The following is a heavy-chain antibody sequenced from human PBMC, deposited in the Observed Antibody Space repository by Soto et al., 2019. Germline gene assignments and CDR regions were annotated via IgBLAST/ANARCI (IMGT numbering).Heavy chain of an antibody. CDR3: ARDPGTLNWFDP. Sequence: EVQLVESGGGLVQPGGSLRLSCAASGFTFSSYSMNWVRQAPGKGLEWVSYISSSSSTIYYADSVKGRFTISRDNAKNSLYLLMNSLRDEDTAVYYCARDPGTLNWFDPWGQGTLVTVSS. J-gene: IGHJ5*02. V-gene: IGHV3-48*02. CDR1: GFTFSSYS. CDR2: ISSSSSTI. D-gene: IGHD3-10*01.